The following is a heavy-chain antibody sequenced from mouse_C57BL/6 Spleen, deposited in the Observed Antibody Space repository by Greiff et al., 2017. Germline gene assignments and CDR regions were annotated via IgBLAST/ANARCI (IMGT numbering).Heavy chain of an antibody. J-gene: IGHJ4*01. V-gene: IGHV1-61*01. Sequence: QVQLQQPGAELVRPGSSVKLSCKASGYTFTSYWMGWVKQRPGQGLEWIGNIYPSDSETHYNQKFKDKATLTVDNSSSTAYMQLSSQTSEDSAVYYCARRGLGYAMDYWGQGTSVTVSS. CDR1: GYTFTSYW. CDR3: ARRGLGYAMDY. CDR2: IYPSDSET. D-gene: IGHD3-1*01.